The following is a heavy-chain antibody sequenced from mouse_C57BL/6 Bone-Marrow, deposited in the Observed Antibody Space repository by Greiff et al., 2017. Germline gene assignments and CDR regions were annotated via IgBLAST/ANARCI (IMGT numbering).Heavy chain of an antibody. J-gene: IGHJ4*01. Sequence: QVQLQQPGAELVKPGASVKMSCKASGYTFTSYWITWVKQRPGQGLEWIGDIYPGSGSTNYNEKFKSKATLTVDTSSSTAYLQLSSLTSEDSAVYESAREGRTNAMDYWGQGTSVTVSS. CDR3: AREGRTNAMDY. CDR1: GYTFTSYW. CDR2: IYPGSGST. V-gene: IGHV1-55*01.